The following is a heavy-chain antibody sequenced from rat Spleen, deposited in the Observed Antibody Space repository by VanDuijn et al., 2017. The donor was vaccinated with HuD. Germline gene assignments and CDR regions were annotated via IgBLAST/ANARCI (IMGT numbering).Heavy chain of an antibody. Sequence: EVKLVESGGGLVQPGRSLKLSCATSGFTFDDYGMAWVRQTPKNGLEWVASINWSGSSTYYPDNMKGRFTISRDNAKNALYLQMDSLRSEDTATYYCARPNYPGFNYFDYWGQGVMVTVSS. J-gene: IGHJ2*01. CDR2: INWSGSST. D-gene: IGHD1-4*01. CDR3: ARPNYPGFNYFDY. CDR1: GFTFDDYG. V-gene: IGHV5-7*01.